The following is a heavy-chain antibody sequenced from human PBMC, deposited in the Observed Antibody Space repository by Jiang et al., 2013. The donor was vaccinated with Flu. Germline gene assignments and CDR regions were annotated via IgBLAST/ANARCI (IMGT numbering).Heavy chain of an antibody. D-gene: IGHD4-17*01. J-gene: IGHJ6*02. CDR2: LYAGGES. CDR3: ARHRRSRTLTAVTRYGLDV. V-gene: IGHV3-66*04. CDR1: TLDINRND. Sequence: RLSCAGSTLDINRNDMTWVRLPPAKGLEWVSILYAGGESFYADSVKDRFTISRDDSKNTLFLQMNRLRPEDTGVYYRARHRRSRTLTAVTRYGLDVWGQGTTVTVS.